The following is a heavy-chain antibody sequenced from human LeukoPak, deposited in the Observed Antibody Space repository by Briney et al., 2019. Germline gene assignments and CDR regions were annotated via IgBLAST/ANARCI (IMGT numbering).Heavy chain of an antibody. CDR2: ISSSSSYI. V-gene: IGHV3-21*01. Sequence: GGSLRLSCAASGFTFSSYSMNWVRQAPGKGLEWVSSISSSSSYIYYADSVKGRFTISRDNAKSSLYLQMNSLRAEDTAVYYCARDGNAVALRGYYFDYWGQGTLVTVSS. D-gene: IGHD6-19*01. CDR3: ARDGNAVALRGYYFDY. CDR1: GFTFSSYS. J-gene: IGHJ4*02.